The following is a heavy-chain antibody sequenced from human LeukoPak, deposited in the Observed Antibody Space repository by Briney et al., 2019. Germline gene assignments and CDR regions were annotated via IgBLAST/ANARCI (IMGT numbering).Heavy chain of an antibody. CDR1: GFTFSSYW. J-gene: IGHJ6*02. CDR3: ARTTGLQTYYYGMDV. V-gene: IGHV3-74*01. Sequence: PGGSLRLSCAASGFTFSSYWMHWVRQAPGKGLVWVSRINSDGSSTSYADSVKGRFTISRDNAKNTLYLQMNSLRAEDTAVYYCARTTGLQTYYYGMDVWGQGTTVTVSS. D-gene: IGHD1-1*01. CDR2: INSDGSST.